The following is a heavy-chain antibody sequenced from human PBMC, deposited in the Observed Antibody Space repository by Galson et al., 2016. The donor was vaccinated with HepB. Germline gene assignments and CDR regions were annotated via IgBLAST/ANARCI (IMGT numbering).Heavy chain of an antibody. D-gene: IGHD6-19*01. Sequence: ETLSLTCAVYGGSFSSYYWSWIRQPPTKGLEWIGEINHSGGTYYNPSLKSRVTISVDTSKKQFSLSLTSVTSADTAFYYCARGYRSGWYNRLDPWGQGTLVIVSS. J-gene: IGHJ5*02. CDR2: INHSGGT. CDR3: ARGYRSGWYNRLDP. CDR1: GGSFSSYY. V-gene: IGHV4-34*01.